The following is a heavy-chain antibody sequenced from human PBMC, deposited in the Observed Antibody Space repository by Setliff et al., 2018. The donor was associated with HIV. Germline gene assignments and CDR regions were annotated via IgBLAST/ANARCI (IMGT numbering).Heavy chain of an antibody. CDR2: IYPGDSDT. V-gene: IGHV5-51*01. CDR3: ATADSEFDH. Sequence: GESLKISCKGSGYSFASYWIGWVRQMPGKGLEWMGFIYPGDSDTKYSPSFQGQVTISADKSINTAYLQWRRLKASDSGIYFCATADSEFDHWGQGALVTVSS. J-gene: IGHJ4*02. CDR1: GYSFASYW.